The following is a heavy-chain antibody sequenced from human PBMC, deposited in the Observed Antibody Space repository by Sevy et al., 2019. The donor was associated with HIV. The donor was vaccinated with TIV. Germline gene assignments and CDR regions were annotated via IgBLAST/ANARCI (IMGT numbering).Heavy chain of an antibody. CDR3: ARRDATDV. CDR1: GFTFSSYD. V-gene: IGHV1-8*01. Sequence: ASVKVSCQDSGFTFSSYDINWVRQATGQGLEWMGWMNPNSGHIGYAQKFQGRVTMTRNTSIRTAYMELRNLKSEDTAIYYCARRDATDVWGQGTTVTVSS. J-gene: IGHJ6*02. CDR2: MNPNSGHI.